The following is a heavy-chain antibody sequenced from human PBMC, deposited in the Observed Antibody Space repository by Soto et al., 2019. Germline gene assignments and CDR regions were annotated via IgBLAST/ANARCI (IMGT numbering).Heavy chain of an antibody. CDR3: ARAFFTIFGVVIIPHDGMDV. CDR2: INHSGST. J-gene: IGHJ6*02. V-gene: IGHV4-59*12. D-gene: IGHD3-3*01. CDR1: GGSISSYY. Sequence: SETLSLTCTVSGGSISSYYWIWIRQPPGKGLEWIGDINHSGSTNYNPSLKSRVTISVDTSKNQFSLKLSSVTAADTAVYYCARAFFTIFGVVIIPHDGMDVWGQGTTVTVSS.